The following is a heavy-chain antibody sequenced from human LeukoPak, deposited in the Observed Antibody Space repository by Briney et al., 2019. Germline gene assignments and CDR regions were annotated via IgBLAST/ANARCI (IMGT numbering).Heavy chain of an antibody. Sequence: GGSLRLSCAASEFTFSSYAMSWVRQAPGKGPEWVSAINNSGGSTYYSDSVKGRFTISRDNSKNTLYLQMNTLRAEDTAVYYCARQTAIAVAIRTFDYWGQGTLVTVSS. V-gene: IGHV3-23*01. D-gene: IGHD6-19*01. CDR2: INNSGGST. J-gene: IGHJ4*02. CDR3: ARQTAIAVAIRTFDY. CDR1: EFTFSSYA.